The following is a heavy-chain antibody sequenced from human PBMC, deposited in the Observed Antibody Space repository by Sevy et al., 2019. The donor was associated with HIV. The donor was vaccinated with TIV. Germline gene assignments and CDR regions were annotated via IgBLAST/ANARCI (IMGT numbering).Heavy chain of an antibody. D-gene: IGHD4-17*01. Sequence: SETLSLTCSVSGGSISGHYWSWIRQPPGKGLEWIGSVSYSGITNYNPSLKSRVTISVDTSKNQFSLNLISVTAADTAVYFCARETRPDYGDYTAFHIWGRGTMVTVSS. CDR2: VSYSGIT. CDR3: ARETRPDYGDYTAFHI. CDR1: GGSISGHY. J-gene: IGHJ3*02. V-gene: IGHV4-59*11.